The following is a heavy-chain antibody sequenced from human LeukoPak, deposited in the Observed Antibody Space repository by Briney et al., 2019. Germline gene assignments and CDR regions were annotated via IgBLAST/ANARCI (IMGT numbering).Heavy chain of an antibody. D-gene: IGHD5-18*01. Sequence: GGSLRLSCAASGFTLSTYAMSWVRQTPGKGLEWVAATSSSDVGTYHADSVRGRFTISRDNSKNTLYLQMNSLRAEDRAVYYCAKDRVVGIGVQLWLPLDYWGQGTLVTVSS. CDR1: GFTLSTYA. CDR2: TSSSDVGT. J-gene: IGHJ4*02. V-gene: IGHV3-23*01. CDR3: AKDRVVGIGVQLWLPLDY.